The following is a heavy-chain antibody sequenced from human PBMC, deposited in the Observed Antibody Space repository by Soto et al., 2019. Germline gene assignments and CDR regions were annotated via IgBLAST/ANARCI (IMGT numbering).Heavy chain of an antibody. Sequence: SETLSLTCTVSGGSISSSSYYWGWIRQPPGKGLEWIGSIYYSGSTYYNPSLKSRVTISVDTSKNQFSLKLSSVTAADTAVYYCASFGPWTNFDYWGQGTLVTVSS. CDR2: IYYSGST. V-gene: IGHV4-39*01. D-gene: IGHD3-10*01. CDR3: ASFGPWTNFDY. J-gene: IGHJ4*02. CDR1: GGSISSSSYY.